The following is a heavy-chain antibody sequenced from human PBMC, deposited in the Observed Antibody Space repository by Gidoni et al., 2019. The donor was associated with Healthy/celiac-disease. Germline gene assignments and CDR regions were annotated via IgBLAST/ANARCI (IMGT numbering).Heavy chain of an antibody. CDR2: ISWDGGST. CDR1: GFTFDAYT. V-gene: IGHV3-43*01. CDR3: AKDFGGYSYGSGFFDY. Sequence: EVQLVESGGVVVQPGGSLRLSCAASGFTFDAYTMHWVRQAPGKGLEWVSLISWDGGSTYYADSVKGRFTISRDNSKNSLYLQMNSLRTEDTALYYCAKDFGGYSYGSGFFDYWGQGTLVTVSS. J-gene: IGHJ4*02. D-gene: IGHD5-18*01.